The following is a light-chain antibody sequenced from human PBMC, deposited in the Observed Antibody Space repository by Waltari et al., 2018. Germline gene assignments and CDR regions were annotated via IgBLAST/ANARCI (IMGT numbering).Light chain of an antibody. Sequence: EVVLTQSPGTLSLSPGERATLSCRAGHGVGQYLASYQQRPGQAPRLLLYHTSTRSTGIPDRFSGSGYGTDFSLTISRLEPEDFAVYYCQKYDFLPSTFGQGTTVEI. CDR1: HGVGQY. CDR2: HTS. CDR3: QKYDFLPST. J-gene: IGKJ1*01. V-gene: IGKV3-20*01.